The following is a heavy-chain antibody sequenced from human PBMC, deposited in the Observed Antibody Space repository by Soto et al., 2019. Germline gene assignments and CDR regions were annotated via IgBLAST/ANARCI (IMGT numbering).Heavy chain of an antibody. CDR3: ARYSGKYQGPIDY. J-gene: IGHJ4*02. CDR1: GFTFSHYG. D-gene: IGHD1-26*01. V-gene: IGHV3-30*03. Sequence: QVQLVESGGGVVQPGRSLRLSCAASGFTFSHYGIHWVRQAPGKGLAWLAVISYDGSNKHYADSVKCRFTVSRDNSKNTLYLQMNCLRAEDTAVYFCARYSGKYQGPIDYWGQGTLVTVSS. CDR2: ISYDGSNK.